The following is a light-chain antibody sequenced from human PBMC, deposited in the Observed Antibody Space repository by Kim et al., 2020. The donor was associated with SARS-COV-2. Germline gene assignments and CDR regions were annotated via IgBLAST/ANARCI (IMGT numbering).Light chain of an antibody. CDR2: KAS. J-gene: IGKJ1*01. CDR1: QSISSW. Sequence: DIQMTQSPSTLSAYVRDRVTITCRASQSISSWLAWYQQKPGKAPKILIYKASTLQGGVPSRFSGSGSGTEFTLTISNLQPDDFATYYCQQYNTYPWTFGQGTKVDIK. CDR3: QQYNTYPWT. V-gene: IGKV1-5*03.